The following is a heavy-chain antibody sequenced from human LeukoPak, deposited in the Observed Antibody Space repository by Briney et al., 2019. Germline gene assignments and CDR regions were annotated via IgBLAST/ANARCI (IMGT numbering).Heavy chain of an antibody. D-gene: IGHD3-16*02. J-gene: IGHJ3*02. CDR1: GGTFSSYA. CDR2: IIPIFGTA. V-gene: IGHV1-69*05. Sequence: ASVKVSCKASGGTFSSYAISWVRQAPGQGLEWMGRIIPIFGTANYPQKFQRRVTITTDESTSTADMELSSLSSEDTAVYYCASARMITFGGVIAEYLDAFDIWGQGTMVTVSS. CDR3: ASARMITFGGVIAEYLDAFDI.